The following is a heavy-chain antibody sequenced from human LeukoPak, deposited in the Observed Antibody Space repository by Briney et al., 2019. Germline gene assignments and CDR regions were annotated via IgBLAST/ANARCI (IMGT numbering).Heavy chain of an antibody. Sequence: GGSLRLSCLPSGFTFSNYAMTWVRQTPGKGLEWVSSISGSGGTSYYADSVKGRFTISRDSAKNMLFLQMNRLRAEDTAVYYCAKSPYFYNSGRSVDVWGKGTTVTVSS. CDR2: ISGSGGTS. V-gene: IGHV3-23*01. CDR1: GFTFSNYA. CDR3: AKSPYFYNSGRSVDV. D-gene: IGHD3-10*01. J-gene: IGHJ6*04.